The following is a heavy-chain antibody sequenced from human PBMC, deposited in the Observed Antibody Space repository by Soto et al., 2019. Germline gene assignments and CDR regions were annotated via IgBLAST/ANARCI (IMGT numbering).Heavy chain of an antibody. Sequence: LRLSCAASGFSVSSNYMSWVRQAPGRGLEWVSLISAGGSIYYADSVKGRFTISRDTFKNTLSLQMNSLSAEDTAVYYCARSLPTITYYGEYYFDSWGQGTLVTVSS. J-gene: IGHJ4*02. CDR3: ARSLPTITYYGEYYFDS. V-gene: IGHV3-53*01. CDR1: GFSVSSNY. CDR2: ISAGGSI. D-gene: IGHD3-10*01.